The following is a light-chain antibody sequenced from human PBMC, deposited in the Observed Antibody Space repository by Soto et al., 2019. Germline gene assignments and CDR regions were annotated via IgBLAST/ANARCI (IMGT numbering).Light chain of an antibody. Sequence: EILMTQSPATLSVSPGERATLSFRASQSVDSNLAWYQQKPGKAPRLLIYGASTRATGISARLSGSGSGTEFTLTIRSLQSEDFGVYYCQQYNNWWTFGQGTKVDI. CDR3: QQYNNWWT. J-gene: IGKJ1*01. CDR1: QSVDSN. CDR2: GAS. V-gene: IGKV3-15*01.